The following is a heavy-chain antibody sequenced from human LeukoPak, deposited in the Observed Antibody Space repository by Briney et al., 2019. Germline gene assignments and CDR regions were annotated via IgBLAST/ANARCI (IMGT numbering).Heavy chain of an antibody. J-gene: IGHJ4*02. V-gene: IGHV4-59*01. D-gene: IGHD3-16*01. CDR2: IYYSGST. CDR3: ARVGRGDYVWGSYSFVY. CDR1: ADSISSYH. Sequence: SETLSLTCTGSADSISSYHWSWIRQPPGKGLEWIGYIYYSGSTNYNPSLKSRVTISIDTSKNQFSLKLSSVTAADTAVYYCARVGRGDYVWGSYSFVYWGQGTLVTVSS.